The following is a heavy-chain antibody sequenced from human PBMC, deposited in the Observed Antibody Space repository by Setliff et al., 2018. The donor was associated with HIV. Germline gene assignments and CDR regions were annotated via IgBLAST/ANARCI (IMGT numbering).Heavy chain of an antibody. J-gene: IGHJ6*03. CDR2: ISSNGGST. Sequence: GGSLRLSCSASGFTFISYAMHWVRQAPGKGLEYVSAISSNGGSTYYADSVKGRFTISRDNSKNTLYLQMSSLRAEDTAVYYCVKARVDGDYYYYYNMDVWGKGTTVTVSS. D-gene: IGHD4-17*01. V-gene: IGHV3-64D*09. CDR3: VKARVDGDYYYYYNMDV. CDR1: GFTFISYA.